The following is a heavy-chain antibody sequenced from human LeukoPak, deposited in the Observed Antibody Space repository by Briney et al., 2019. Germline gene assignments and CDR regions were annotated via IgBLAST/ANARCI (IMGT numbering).Heavy chain of an antibody. Sequence: ASVKVSCKASGYTFTSYGISWVRQAPGQGLEWMGWISAYNGNTNYAQKLQGRVTMTTDTSTSTAYMELRSLRSDDTAVYYCARDTAMYYDFWSGYYPLDWFDPWGQGTLVTVSS. V-gene: IGHV1-18*01. D-gene: IGHD3-3*01. CDR1: GYTFTSYG. J-gene: IGHJ5*02. CDR2: ISAYNGNT. CDR3: ARDTAMYYDFWSGYYPLDWFDP.